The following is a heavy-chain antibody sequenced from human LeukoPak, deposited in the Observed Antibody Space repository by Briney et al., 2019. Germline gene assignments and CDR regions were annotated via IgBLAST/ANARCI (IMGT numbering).Heavy chain of an antibody. CDR1: GGSISSGGYY. CDR3: ARDRHSSSWYGDYFDY. CDR2: IYYSGST. V-gene: IGHV4-31*03. Sequence: KPSQTLSLTCTVSGGSISSGGYYWSWIRQHPGKGQEWIGYIYYSGSTYYNPSLKSRVTISVDTSKNQFSLKLSSVTAADTAVYYCARDRHSSSWYGDYFDYWGQGTLVTVSS. D-gene: IGHD6-13*01. J-gene: IGHJ4*02.